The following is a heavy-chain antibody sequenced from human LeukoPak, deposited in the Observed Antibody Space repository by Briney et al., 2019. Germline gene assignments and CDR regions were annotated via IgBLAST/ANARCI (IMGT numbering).Heavy chain of an antibody. V-gene: IGHV3-30-3*02. CDR3: AKERDDAFDI. CDR2: LSNDGTNK. Sequence: GGSLRLSCAASGFTFSSYAMHWVRQAPGKGLEWVALLSNDGTNKYYADSVKGRFTISRDNSKNTLYLQMNSLRAEDTAVYYCAKERDDAFDIWGQGTMVTVSS. J-gene: IGHJ3*02. CDR1: GFTFSSYA.